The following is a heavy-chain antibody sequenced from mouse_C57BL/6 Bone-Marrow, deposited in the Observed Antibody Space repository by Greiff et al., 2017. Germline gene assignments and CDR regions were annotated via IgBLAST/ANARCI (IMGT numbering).Heavy chain of an antibody. J-gene: IGHJ4*01. Sequence: QVQLKESGAELVRPGTSVKMSCKASGYTFTNYWIGWAKQRPGHGLEWIGDISPGGGYTNYNEKFKGKATLTADKSSSTAYMQFSSLTSEDSAIYYCSRSDYSNYYYAMDYWGQGTSVTVAS. V-gene: IGHV1-63*01. CDR2: ISPGGGYT. CDR3: SRSDYSNYYYAMDY. D-gene: IGHD2-5*01. CDR1: GYTFTNYW.